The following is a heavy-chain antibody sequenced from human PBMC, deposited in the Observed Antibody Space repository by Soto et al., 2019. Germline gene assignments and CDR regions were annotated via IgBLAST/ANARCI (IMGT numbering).Heavy chain of an antibody. V-gene: IGHV1-2*02. Sequence: QVQLVQSGAEVKKPGASVKVSCKVSGYTFTDYFIHWVRQAPGQGFEWMGWINPKSRGTNYAQKFQGRVTMTRDTSNSTAYMELRGLRSDDTAVYYCARVTLKAGNWFDPWGQGTLVTVSS. CDR2: INPKSRGT. J-gene: IGHJ5*02. CDR3: ARVTLKAGNWFDP. CDR1: GYTFTDYF.